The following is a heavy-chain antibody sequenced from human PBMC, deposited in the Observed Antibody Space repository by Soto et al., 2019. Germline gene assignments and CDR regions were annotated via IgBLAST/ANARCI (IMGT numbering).Heavy chain of an antibody. CDR1: GYTFSGYS. CDR2: ISGYNGNT. V-gene: IGHV1-18*04. CDR3: ARDVFCGGAPACPDMDV. Sequence: ASVKVSCKGSGYTFSGYSITWVLQAPGQGLEWMGRISGYNGNTNYARTLRGRLTLTTDTSASTAYMELRSLTSDDTAVYYCARDVFCGGAPACPDMDVWGQGTTVTVSS. J-gene: IGHJ6*02. D-gene: IGHD2-21*01.